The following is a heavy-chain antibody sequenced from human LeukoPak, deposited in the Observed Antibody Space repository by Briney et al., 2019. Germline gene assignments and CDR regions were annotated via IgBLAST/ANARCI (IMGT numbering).Heavy chain of an antibody. CDR3: AREFRRYCSGGNCYSPLEYAFDI. CDR1: GYTFTSYD. CDR2: INPNSGGT. D-gene: IGHD2-15*01. V-gene: IGHV1-2*02. Sequence: ASVKVSCKASGYTFTSYDINWVRQATGQGLEWMGWINPNSGGTNYAQRFQGRVTMTRDTSISTAYMELSGLRSDDTAVYYCAREFRRYCSGGNCYSPLEYAFDIWGQGTMVTVSS. J-gene: IGHJ3*02.